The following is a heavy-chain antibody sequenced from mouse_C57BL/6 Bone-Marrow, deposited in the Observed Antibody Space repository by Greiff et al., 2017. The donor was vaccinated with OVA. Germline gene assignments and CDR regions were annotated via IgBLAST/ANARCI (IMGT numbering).Heavy chain of an antibody. Sequence: DVMLVESGGGLVKPGGSLKLSCAASGFTFSSYAMSWVRQTPEKRLEWVATISDGGSYTYYPDNVKGRFTISRDNAKNNLYLQMSHLKSEDTAMYYCAREEGTTVVAPPFAWWGQGTLVTVSA. J-gene: IGHJ3*01. CDR3: AREEGTTVVAPPFAW. CDR1: GFTFSSYA. V-gene: IGHV5-4*01. D-gene: IGHD1-1*01. CDR2: ISDGGSYT.